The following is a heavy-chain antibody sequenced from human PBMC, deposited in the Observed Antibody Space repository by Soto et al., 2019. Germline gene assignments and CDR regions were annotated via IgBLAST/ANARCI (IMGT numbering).Heavy chain of an antibody. CDR1: GFTFDDYA. J-gene: IGHJ3*01. V-gene: IGHV3-9*01. Sequence: GGSLRLSCAASGFTFDDYAMHWVRQAPGKGLEWVSGISWNSGSIGYADSVKGRFTISGDDSKNTLYLQMNSLKTEDTAVYYCTTEQHRGDCGGASCYSHAFDVWGQGTMVTVSS. D-gene: IGHD2-15*01. CDR3: TTEQHRGDCGGASCYSHAFDV. CDR2: ISWNSGSI.